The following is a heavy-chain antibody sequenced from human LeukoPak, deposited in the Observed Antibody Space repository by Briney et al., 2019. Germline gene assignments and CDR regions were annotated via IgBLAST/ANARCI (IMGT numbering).Heavy chain of an antibody. D-gene: IGHD6-19*01. J-gene: IGHJ4*02. CDR2: FDPEDGET. CDR1: GYTLTELS. Sequence: ASAKVSCKVSGYTLTELSMHWVRQALGKGLEWMGGFDPEDGETIYAQKFQGRVTMTEDTSTDTAYMELSSLRSEDTAVYYCATFRIAVAGTLDYWGQGTLVTVSS. CDR3: ATFRIAVAGTLDY. V-gene: IGHV1-24*01.